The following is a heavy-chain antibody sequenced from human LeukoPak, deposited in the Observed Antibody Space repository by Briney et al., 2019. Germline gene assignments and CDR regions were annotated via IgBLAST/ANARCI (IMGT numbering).Heavy chain of an antibody. CDR1: GGSFSGYY. Sequence: TASETLSLTCAVYGGSFSGYYWSWIRQPPGKGLEWIGEINHSGSTNYNPSLKSRVTISVDTSKNQFSLKLSSVTAADTAVYYCARVEEGYGSGRRENYYYYYMDVWGKGTTVTISS. CDR3: ARVEEGYGSGRRENYYYYYMDV. J-gene: IGHJ6*03. CDR2: INHSGST. D-gene: IGHD3-10*01. V-gene: IGHV4-34*01.